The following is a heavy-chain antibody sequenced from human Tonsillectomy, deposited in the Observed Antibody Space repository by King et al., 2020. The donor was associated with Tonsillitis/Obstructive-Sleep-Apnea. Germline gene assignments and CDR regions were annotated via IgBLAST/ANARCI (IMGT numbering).Heavy chain of an antibody. Sequence: HVQLVESGAEVKKPGASVKVSCKASGYTFTGYYMHWVRQAPGQGLEWMGWINPNSGGTNYAQKVKGRVTMTRDTSISTAYMELSRLRSDDTAVYYCAREYSSLVRGGDYYYYGMDVWGQGTTVTVSS. V-gene: IGHV1-2*02. CDR2: INPNSGGT. CDR3: AREYSSLVRGGDYYYYGMDV. CDR1: GYTFTGYY. D-gene: IGHD6-13*01. J-gene: IGHJ6*02.